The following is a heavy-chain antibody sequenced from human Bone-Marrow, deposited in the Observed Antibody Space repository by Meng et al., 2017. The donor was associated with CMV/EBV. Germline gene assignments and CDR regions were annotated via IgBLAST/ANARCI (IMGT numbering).Heavy chain of an antibody. V-gene: IGHV1-2*02. J-gene: IGHJ5*02. Sequence: ASVKVSCKASGYTFTGYFIHWVRQAPGQGLEWMGWINPNTGDTNYAQRFQGRVTMTRDKSIRTAYMDLSSLTSDDTAVYYCARGGIVVVLADLFDSSLDPWAQGTLVTVPS. D-gene: IGHD2-15*01. CDR3: ARGGIVVVLADLFDSSLDP. CDR2: INPNTGDT. CDR1: GYTFTGYF.